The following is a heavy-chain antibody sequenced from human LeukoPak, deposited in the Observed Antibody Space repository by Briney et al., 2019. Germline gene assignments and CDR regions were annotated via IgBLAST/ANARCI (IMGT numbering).Heavy chain of an antibody. V-gene: IGHV3-7*01. CDR3: ARERYCTTATRYVGVPFDY. J-gene: IGHJ4*02. CDR1: GFIISTYY. CDR2: IKQDGSEN. Sequence: GGSLRLSCAASGFIISTYYMTWVRQAPGKGLEWVAGIKQDGSENYYVHSVKGRFTVARDTSKSSLYLQMNSLRAEDTAVYFCARERYCTTATRYVGVPFDYWGQGTLVTVSS. D-gene: IGHD2-2*01.